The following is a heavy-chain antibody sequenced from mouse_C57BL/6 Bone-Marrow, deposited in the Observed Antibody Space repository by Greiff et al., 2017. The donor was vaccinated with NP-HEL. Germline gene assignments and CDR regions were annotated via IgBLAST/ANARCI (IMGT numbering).Heavy chain of an antibody. CDR3: ARDGGWLLSFDY. D-gene: IGHD2-3*01. J-gene: IGHJ2*01. Sequence: EVQLQQSGPGLVKPSQSLSLTCSVTGYSITSGYYWNWIRQFPGNKLEWMGYISYDGSNNYNPSLKNRISITRDTSNNQFFLKLNSVTTEDTAAYYCARDGGWLLSFDYWGQGTTLSV. CDR2: ISYDGSN. CDR1: GYSITSGYY. V-gene: IGHV3-6*01.